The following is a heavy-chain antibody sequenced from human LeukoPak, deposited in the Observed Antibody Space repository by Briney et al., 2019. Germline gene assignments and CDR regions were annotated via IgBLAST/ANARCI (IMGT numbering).Heavy chain of an antibody. CDR1: GFTFSSYA. Sequence: EAGGSLRLSCAPSGFTFSSYAMSWVRQAPGKGLEWVSAISGSGGSTYYADSVKGRFTISRDNSKNTLYLKMNSLRAEDTAVYYCASRDGYYFDYWGQGTLVTVSS. V-gene: IGHV3-23*01. J-gene: IGHJ4*02. D-gene: IGHD5-24*01. CDR2: ISGSGGST. CDR3: ASRDGYYFDY.